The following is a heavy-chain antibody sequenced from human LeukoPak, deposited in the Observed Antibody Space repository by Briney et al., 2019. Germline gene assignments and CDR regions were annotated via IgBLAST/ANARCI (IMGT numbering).Heavy chain of an antibody. CDR3: ARSPVVAVAGTADY. V-gene: IGHV1-2*02. Sequence: ASVKVSYKASGYTFTGYYMHWVRQAPGQGLEWMGWINPNSGGTNYAQKFQGRVTMTRDTSISTAYMELSRLRSDNTAVYYCARSPVVAVAGTADYWGQGTLVTVSS. CDR1: GYTFTGYY. D-gene: IGHD6-19*01. CDR2: INPNSGGT. J-gene: IGHJ4*02.